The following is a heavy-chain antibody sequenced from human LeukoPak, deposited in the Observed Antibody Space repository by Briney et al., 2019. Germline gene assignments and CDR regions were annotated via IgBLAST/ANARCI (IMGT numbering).Heavy chain of an antibody. D-gene: IGHD6-13*01. CDR1: GGSISSSSYY. CDR2: IYTSGST. Sequence: SETLSLTCTVSGGSISSSSYYWGWIRQPPGKGLEWIGRIYTSGSTDYNPSLKTRVTMSIDTSKDQFSLKLRSVTAADTAMYYCARDTPFSSSLGNWGQGTLVTVSS. CDR3: ARDTPFSSSLGN. J-gene: IGHJ4*02. V-gene: IGHV4-39*07.